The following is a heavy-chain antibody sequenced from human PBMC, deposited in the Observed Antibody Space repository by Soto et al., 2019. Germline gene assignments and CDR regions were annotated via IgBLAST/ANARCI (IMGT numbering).Heavy chain of an antibody. Sequence: SETLSLTCTVSGGSISSSSYYWGWIRQSPGKGLEWIGSIYYSGSTYYNPSLKSRVTISVDTSKNQFSLKLSSVTAADTAVYYCARPFNGGYSSGWYGQFDYWGQGTLVTVSS. V-gene: IGHV4-39*01. D-gene: IGHD6-19*01. CDR2: IYYSGST. CDR3: ARPFNGGYSSGWYGQFDY. CDR1: GGSISSSSYY. J-gene: IGHJ4*02.